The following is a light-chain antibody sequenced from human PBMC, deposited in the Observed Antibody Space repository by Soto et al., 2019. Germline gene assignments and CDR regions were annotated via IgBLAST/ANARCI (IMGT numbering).Light chain of an antibody. Sequence: QSVLTQPPSASGTPGQRVSISCSGSSSNIGTNYVYWYQKLPGAAPKLLIYHINERPSGVPDRFSGSKSGISASLAISGLRSEDEAEYYCATWDDSLSGVVFGGGTQLTVL. CDR2: HIN. J-gene: IGLJ2*01. V-gene: IGLV1-47*02. CDR3: ATWDDSLSGVV. CDR1: SSNIGTNY.